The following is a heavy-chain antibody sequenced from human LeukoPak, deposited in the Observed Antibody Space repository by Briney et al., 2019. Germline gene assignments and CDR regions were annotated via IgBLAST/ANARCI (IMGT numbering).Heavy chain of an antibody. CDR2: IYSGNGGR. CDR3: AREAPRACHFDF. J-gene: IGHJ4*02. D-gene: IGHD1-14*01. V-gene: IGHV1-46*01. CDR1: GYTFTGYY. Sequence: ASVKVSCKASGYTFTGYYMHWVRQAPGQGVEWMGTIYSGNGGRNYTQAFQGRVTMTGDTSTTTVYMELSSLRSDDTAIYYCAREAPRACHFDFWGQGTLLTVSS.